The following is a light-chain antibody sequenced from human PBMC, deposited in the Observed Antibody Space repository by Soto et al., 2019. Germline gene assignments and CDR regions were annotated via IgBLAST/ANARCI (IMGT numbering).Light chain of an antibody. CDR2: GNS. CDR1: SSNIGAGYD. V-gene: IGLV1-40*01. CDR3: QSYDSSLISCV. Sequence: QSVLTQPPSVSGAPGQRVTISCTGSSSNIGAGYDVHWYQQLPGTAPKLLIYGNSNRPSGVPDRFSGSKSGTSASLAITGLQAEDEADYYCQSYDSSLISCVFGTGTKVTVL. J-gene: IGLJ1*01.